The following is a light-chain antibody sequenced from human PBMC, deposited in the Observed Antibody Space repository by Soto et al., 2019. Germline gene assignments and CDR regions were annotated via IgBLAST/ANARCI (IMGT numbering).Light chain of an antibody. CDR2: GAS. J-gene: IGKJ1*01. CDR3: HQFSLPRT. CDR1: QSVSNNY. Sequence: EIVLTQSPGTPSLSPGERATLSCRASQSVSNNYLAWYQQKPGQAPRLLIYGASNRATGIPDRFSGGGSGTDFTLTISRLEPEDFAVYYCHQFSLPRTFGQGTKVDIK. V-gene: IGKV3-20*01.